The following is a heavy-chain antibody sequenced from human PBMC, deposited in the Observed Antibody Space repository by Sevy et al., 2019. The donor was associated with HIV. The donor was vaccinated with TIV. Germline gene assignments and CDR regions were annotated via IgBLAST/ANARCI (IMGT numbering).Heavy chain of an antibody. Sequence: GGSLRLSCAASGFTFSSYAMSWVRQAPGKGLEWVSAISGSGGSTYYADSVKGRFTISRDNSKNTLYLQMNSLRAEDTAVYYCAKDGWAYSGGDCYAFDYWGQGTLVTVSS. J-gene: IGHJ4*02. CDR1: GFTFSSYA. V-gene: IGHV3-23*01. D-gene: IGHD2-21*02. CDR2: ISGSGGST. CDR3: AKDGWAYSGGDCYAFDY.